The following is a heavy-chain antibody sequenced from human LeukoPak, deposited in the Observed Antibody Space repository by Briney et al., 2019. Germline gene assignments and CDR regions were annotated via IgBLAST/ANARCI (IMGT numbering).Heavy chain of an antibody. V-gene: IGHV4-59*01. Sequence: SETLSLTCSVSGASISPSYWSWLRQPPGRGLEWIGYIYNSGTTNYNTSLASRVTISLDTSKNQFSLRLSSVSAVDTAVYYCASGTTERIDYWGQGTLVTVSS. J-gene: IGHJ4*02. CDR2: IYNSGTT. D-gene: IGHD1-1*01. CDR3: ASGTTERIDY. CDR1: GASISPSY.